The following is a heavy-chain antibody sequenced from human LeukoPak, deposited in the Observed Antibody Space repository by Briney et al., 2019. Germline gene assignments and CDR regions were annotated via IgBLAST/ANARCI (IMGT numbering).Heavy chain of an antibody. J-gene: IGHJ5*02. V-gene: IGHV3-30*18. CDR2: ISYDGSNK. CDR1: GFTLSSYG. Sequence: PGRSLRLSCAASGFTLSSYGMHWVRQAPGKGLEWVAVISYDGSNKYYADSVKGRFTISRDNSKNTLYLQMNSLRAEDTAVYYCAKDSETLWFGELLRGRNWFDPWGQGTLVTVSS. D-gene: IGHD3-10*01. CDR3: AKDSETLWFGELLRGRNWFDP.